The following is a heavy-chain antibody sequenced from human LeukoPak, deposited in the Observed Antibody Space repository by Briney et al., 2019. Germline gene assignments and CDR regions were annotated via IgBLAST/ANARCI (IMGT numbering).Heavy chain of an antibody. CDR1: GGSISSHY. CDR2: IYYSGST. D-gene: IGHD4-17*01. CDR3: ARSDYGDYSWFDP. Sequence: SETLSLTCTVSGGSISSHYWSWIRQPPGKGLEWIGYIYYSGSTNYNPSLKSRVTISVDTSKNQFSLKLSSVTAADTAVYYCARSDYGDYSWFDPWGQGTLVTVSS. V-gene: IGHV4-59*11. J-gene: IGHJ5*02.